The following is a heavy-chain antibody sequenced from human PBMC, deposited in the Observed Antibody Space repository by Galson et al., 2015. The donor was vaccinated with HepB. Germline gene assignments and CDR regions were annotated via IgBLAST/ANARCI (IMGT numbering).Heavy chain of an antibody. D-gene: IGHD3-10*01. Sequence: LTCAVSGGSMSGRRWWSWVRQTPGKGLEWIGEIYHSGRTNYSPSLKSRVTISVDEFNNQFSLRLTSVTAADTAVYYCARGELIEGFDPWGQGTLVTVSS. V-gene: IGHV4-4*02. CDR2: IYHSGRT. J-gene: IGHJ5*02. CDR3: ARGELIEGFDP. CDR1: GGSMSGRRW.